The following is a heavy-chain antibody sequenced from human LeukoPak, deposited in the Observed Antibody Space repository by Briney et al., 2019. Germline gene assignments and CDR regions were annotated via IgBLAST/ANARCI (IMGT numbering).Heavy chain of an antibody. V-gene: IGHV3-23*01. D-gene: IGHD2-2*02. J-gene: IGHJ6*03. CDR3: AKVVVPAAITYYYYMDV. Sequence: GGSLRLSCAASGFTFSSYAMSWVRQAPGKGLGWVSAISGSGGSTYYADSVKGRFTISRDNSKNTLYLQMNSLRAEDTAVYYCAKVVVPAAITYYYYMDVWGKGTTVTVSS. CDR2: ISGSGGST. CDR1: GFTFSSYA.